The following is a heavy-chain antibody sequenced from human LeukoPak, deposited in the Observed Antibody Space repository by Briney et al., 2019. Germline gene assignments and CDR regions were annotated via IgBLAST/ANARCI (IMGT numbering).Heavy chain of an antibody. CDR3: ARLTGSKADGMDV. Sequence: GGSLRLSCAASGFTFSSFWMTWVRQAPGKGLEWVANIKQDGSDKHYVDSVKGRVTISRDNARNSLYLQMNSLRAEDTAVYYCARLTGSKADGMDVWGQGTTVTVSS. J-gene: IGHJ6*02. CDR2: IKQDGSDK. CDR1: GFTFSSFW. V-gene: IGHV3-7*01. D-gene: IGHD1-14*01.